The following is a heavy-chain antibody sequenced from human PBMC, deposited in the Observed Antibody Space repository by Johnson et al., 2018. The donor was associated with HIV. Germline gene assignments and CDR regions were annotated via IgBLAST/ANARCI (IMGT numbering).Heavy chain of an antibody. D-gene: IGHD6-19*01. J-gene: IGHJ3*02. V-gene: IGHV3-33*06. CDR1: GFTFSSYA. CDR3: AKGIAVATRHAFDI. CDR2: IWYDGSNK. Sequence: QVQLVESGGGVVQPGRSLRLSCAASGFTFSSYAMHWVRQAPGKGLEWVAVIWYDGSNKYYAASVKGRFTISRDNSKNTLYLQMSSLRAEDTAVYYCAKGIAVATRHAFDIWGQGTMVTVSS.